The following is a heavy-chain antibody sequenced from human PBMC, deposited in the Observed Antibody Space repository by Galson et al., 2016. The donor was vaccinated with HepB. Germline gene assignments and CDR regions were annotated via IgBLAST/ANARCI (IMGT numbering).Heavy chain of an antibody. CDR1: GFSFSSHG. CDR3: AKTRGVWGSYQSLDY. J-gene: IGHJ4*02. V-gene: IGHV3-23*01. D-gene: IGHD3-16*02. Sequence: SLRLSCAASGFSFSSHGMSWVRQAPGKGLEWVSSISGSGGATHYADSVKGRFTISRDKSKNTLFLQMSSLGAEDTAVYYCAKTRGVWGSYQSLDYWGQGTPVTVSS. CDR2: ISGSGGAT.